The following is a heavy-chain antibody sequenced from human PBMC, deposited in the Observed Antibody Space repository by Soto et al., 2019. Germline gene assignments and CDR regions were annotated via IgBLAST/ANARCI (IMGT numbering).Heavy chain of an antibody. CDR1: GFTFSSYS. Sequence: GGSLRLSCAASGFTFSSYSMNWVRQAPGKGLEWVSSISSSSSYIYYADSVKGRFTISRDNAKNSLYLQMNSLRAEDTAVYYCARGIEYSSSSGAFDIWGQGTMVTVSS. CDR2: ISSSSSYI. D-gene: IGHD6-6*01. V-gene: IGHV3-21*01. CDR3: ARGIEYSSSSGAFDI. J-gene: IGHJ3*02.